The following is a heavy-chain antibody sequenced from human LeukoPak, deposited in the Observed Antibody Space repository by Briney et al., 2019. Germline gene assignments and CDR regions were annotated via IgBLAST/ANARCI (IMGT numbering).Heavy chain of an antibody. J-gene: IGHJ4*02. Sequence: GGFLRLSCAASGFTFSSYSMNWVRQAPGKGLEWVSSISSSSSYIYYADSVKGRFTISRDNAKNSLYLQMNSLRAEDTAVYYCARVLSVTSPFDYWGQGTLVTVSP. D-gene: IGHD4-17*01. CDR1: GFTFSSYS. V-gene: IGHV3-21*01. CDR3: ARVLSVTSPFDY. CDR2: ISSSSSYI.